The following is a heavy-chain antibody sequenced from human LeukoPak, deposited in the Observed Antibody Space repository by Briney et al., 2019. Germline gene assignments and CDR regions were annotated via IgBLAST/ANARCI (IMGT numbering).Heavy chain of an antibody. CDR3: GRLTSDINMFGGVTPDYYYMDV. CDR2: INHSGST. Sequence: PSETLSLTCAVYGGSFSDYYWSWICQSPGKGLEWIAEINHSGSTNYNPSLKSRVSMSVDTSKKQFSLKLGAVTAADTAVYYCGRLTSDINMFGGVTPDYYYMDVWGKGTTVTISS. J-gene: IGHJ6*03. CDR1: GGSFSDYY. D-gene: IGHD3-16*01. V-gene: IGHV4-34*01.